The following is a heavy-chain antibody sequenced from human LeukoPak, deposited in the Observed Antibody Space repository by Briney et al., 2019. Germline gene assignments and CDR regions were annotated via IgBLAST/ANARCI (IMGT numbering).Heavy chain of an antibody. CDR1: GASLSDYY. J-gene: IGHJ4*02. CDR3: VRQGTNSGYYLLDY. Sequence: SETLSLTCAVYGASLSDYYWSWIRQSPGKGLQWIGEVAHKGPTVYSPTLNRKYSPSLKSRVTMSVDPSKNQFSLKLTSVTVADTATYYCVRQGTNSGYYLLDYWGQGHPVIVSS. V-gene: IGHV4-34*01. CDR2: VAHKGPT. D-gene: IGHD3-22*01.